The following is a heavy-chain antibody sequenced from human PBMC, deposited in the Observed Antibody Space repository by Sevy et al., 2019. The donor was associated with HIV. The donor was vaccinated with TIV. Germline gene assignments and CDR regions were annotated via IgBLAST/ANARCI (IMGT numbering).Heavy chain of an antibody. D-gene: IGHD2-2*01. CDR1: GFTFSSYS. J-gene: IGHJ4*02. CDR2: ISSSSSTI. Sequence: GGSLRLSCAASGFTFSSYSMNWVRQAPGKGLEWVSYISSSSSTIYYADSVKGRFTISRDNAKNSLYLQMNSLRAEDTAVYYCARGPALRDALGGYCSSTSCFLFDYWGQGTLVTVSS. V-gene: IGHV3-48*01. CDR3: ARGPALRDALGGYCSSTSCFLFDY.